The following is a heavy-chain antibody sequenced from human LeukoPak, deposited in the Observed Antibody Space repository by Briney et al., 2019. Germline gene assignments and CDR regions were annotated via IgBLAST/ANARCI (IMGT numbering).Heavy chain of an antibody. CDR1: GFTFSSYW. D-gene: IGHD1-14*01. V-gene: IGHV3-74*01. Sequence: EGALRLSCAASGFTFSSYWMHWVRQVPGKGLVWVARINPGGSSITYADSVKGRFTISRDNAKNTLYLQMDSLRAEDTGVYYCARSNQADDYWGQGTLVTVSS. CDR2: INPGGSSI. CDR3: ARSNQADDY. J-gene: IGHJ4*02.